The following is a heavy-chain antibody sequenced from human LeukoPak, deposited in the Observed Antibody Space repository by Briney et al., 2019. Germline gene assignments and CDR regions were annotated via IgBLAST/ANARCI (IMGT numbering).Heavy chain of an antibody. V-gene: IGHV4-61*01. CDR3: ASAYYYDSSGYSTVGAFDI. CDR2: IYYSGST. Sequence: SETLSLTCTVSGGSVSSGSYYWSWIRQPPGKGLEWIGYIYYSGSTNYNPSLKSRVTISVGTSKNQFSLKLSSVTAADTAVYYCASAYYYDSSGYSTVGAFDIWGQGTMVTVSS. D-gene: IGHD3-22*01. J-gene: IGHJ3*02. CDR1: GGSVSSGSYY.